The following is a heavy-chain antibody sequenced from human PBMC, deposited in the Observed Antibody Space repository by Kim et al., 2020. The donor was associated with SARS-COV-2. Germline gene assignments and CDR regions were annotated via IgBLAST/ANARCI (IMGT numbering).Heavy chain of an antibody. D-gene: IGHD6-13*01. CDR3: ARRVYFDY. CDR1: GGSFSGYY. J-gene: IGHJ4*02. CDR2: INHSGST. V-gene: IGHV4-34*01. Sequence: SETLSLTCAVYGGSFSGYYWSWIRQPPGKGLEWIGEINHSGSTNYNPSLKSRVTISVDTSKNQFSLKLSSVTAADTAVYYCARRVYFDYWGQGTLVTVSS.